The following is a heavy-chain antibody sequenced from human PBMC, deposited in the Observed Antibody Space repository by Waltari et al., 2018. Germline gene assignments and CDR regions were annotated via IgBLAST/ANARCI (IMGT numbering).Heavy chain of an antibody. CDR2: ISYDGSNK. J-gene: IGHJ4*02. CDR3: AREYSSSSKAFDY. Sequence: QVQLVESGGGVVQPGRSLRLSCAASGFTFSSYAMHWVRQAPGKGLEWLAFISYDGSNKYYADSVKGRFTISRDNSKNTLYRQMNSRRAEDTAVYYCAREYSSSSKAFDYWGQGTLVTVSS. CDR1: GFTFSSYA. V-gene: IGHV3-30*01. D-gene: IGHD6-6*01.